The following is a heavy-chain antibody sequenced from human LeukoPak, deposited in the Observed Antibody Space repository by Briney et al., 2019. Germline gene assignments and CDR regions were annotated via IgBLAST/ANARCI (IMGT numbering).Heavy chain of an antibody. CDR1: GFTFRYYW. D-gene: IGHD6-13*01. Sequence: GGSLRLSCAASGFTFRYYWMHWVRQTPGEGLVWVARVNKDGTSTTYPDAVKGRFTISRGNAKNTLYLQMKSLRAAHTAVYYCAKTPPGGIAAPFDYSGPGTLVTVSS. CDR2: VNKDGTST. CDR3: AKTPPGGIAAPFDY. V-gene: IGHV3-74*01. J-gene: IGHJ4*02.